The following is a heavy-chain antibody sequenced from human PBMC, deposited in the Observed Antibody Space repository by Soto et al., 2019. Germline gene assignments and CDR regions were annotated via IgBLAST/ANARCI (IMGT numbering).Heavy chain of an antibody. CDR1: GFTFSSYA. CDR3: AKATLRPDAFDI. CDR2: ISGSGGST. V-gene: IGHV3-23*01. Sequence: EVQLLESGGGLVQPGGSLRLSCAASGFTFSSYAMSWVRQAPGKGLEWVSAISGSGGSTYYADSVKGRFTISRDNSKNTLYLQRNSLRDEDTPVYYCAKATLRPDAFDIWGQGTMVTVAS. J-gene: IGHJ3*02.